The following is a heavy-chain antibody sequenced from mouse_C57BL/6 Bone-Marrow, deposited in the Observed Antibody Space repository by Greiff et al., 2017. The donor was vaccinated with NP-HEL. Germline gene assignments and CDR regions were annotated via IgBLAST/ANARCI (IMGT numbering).Heavy chain of an antibody. CDR1: GYSFTSYY. CDR2: IYPGSGNT. CDR3: ARGIFYYYGRRFAY. V-gene: IGHV1-66*01. J-gene: IGHJ3*01. Sequence: VQLQQSGPELVKPGASVKISCKASGYSFTSYYIHWVKQRPGQGLEWIGWIYPGSGNTKYNEKFKGKATLTADTSSSTAYMQLSSLTSEDSAVYYCARGIFYYYGRRFAYWGQGTLVTVSA. D-gene: IGHD1-1*01.